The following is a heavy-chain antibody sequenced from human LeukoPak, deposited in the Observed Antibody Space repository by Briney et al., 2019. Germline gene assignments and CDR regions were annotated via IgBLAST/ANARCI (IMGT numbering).Heavy chain of an antibody. D-gene: IGHD4-23*01. CDR3: AREGGNSSFYY. CDR1: GYSISSGYY. Sequence: SETLSLTCTVSGYSISSGYYWGWLRQPPGKGLDGMGNIYRSGSTYYNPALKRRVTVSVDTANNQLSLKLNSVTAEDTAVYYCAREGGNSSFYYWGQGTLVTVSS. V-gene: IGHV4-38-2*02. CDR2: IYRSGST. J-gene: IGHJ4*02.